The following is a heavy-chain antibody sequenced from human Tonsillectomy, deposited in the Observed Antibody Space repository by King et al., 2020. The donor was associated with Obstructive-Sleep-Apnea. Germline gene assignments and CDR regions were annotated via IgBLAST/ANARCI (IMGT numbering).Heavy chain of an antibody. CDR1: GGSVRSGDYY. CDR2: IHYRGST. J-gene: IGHJ3*02. CDR3: ARDVDNSGNGHFDI. V-gene: IGHV4-31*03. Sequence: VQLQESGPGLVKPSQTLSLTCTVSGGSVRSGDYYWRWIRQHPGKGLEWIGYIHYRGSTYYNPSLKSRGTILLDTSKNQVSLNLNSVTAADTAVYYCARDVDNSGNGHFDIWGQGTMVTVSS. D-gene: IGHD3-22*01.